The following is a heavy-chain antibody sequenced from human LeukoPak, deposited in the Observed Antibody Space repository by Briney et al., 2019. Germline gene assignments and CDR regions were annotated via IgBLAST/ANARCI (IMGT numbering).Heavy chain of an antibody. V-gene: IGHV1-8*01. J-gene: IGHJ3*02. CDR2: MNTNRGNT. Sequence: GASAKVSCKASGYTLISYTTNWVRHATGQGHEWMGWMNTNRGNTGHAQKFQGRVTMTRNTSISTAYMELSSLRSEDTAVYYCVEGVVYCSGGRCYSDRGAFDIWGQGTRVSVSS. D-gene: IGHD2-15*01. CDR1: GYTLISYT. CDR3: VEGVVYCSGGRCYSDRGAFDI.